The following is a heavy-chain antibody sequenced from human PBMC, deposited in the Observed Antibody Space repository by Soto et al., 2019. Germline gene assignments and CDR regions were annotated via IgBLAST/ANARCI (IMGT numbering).Heavy chain of an antibody. J-gene: IGHJ6*02. Sequence: GSLRLSCAASGFTFSSYGMHWVRQAPGKGLEWVAVIWYDGSNKYYADSVKGRFTISRDNSKNTLYLQMNSLRAEDTAVYYCARERIQLEYYYYYGMDVWGQRTTVTVSS. V-gene: IGHV3-33*01. D-gene: IGHD5-18*01. CDR1: GFTFSSYG. CDR3: ARERIQLEYYYYYGMDV. CDR2: IWYDGSNK.